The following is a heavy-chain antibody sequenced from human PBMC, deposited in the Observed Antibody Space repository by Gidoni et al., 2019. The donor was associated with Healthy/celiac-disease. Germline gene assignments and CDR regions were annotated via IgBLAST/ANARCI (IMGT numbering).Heavy chain of an antibody. CDR3: VKDVSGSRVPAAIGSNY. D-gene: IGHD2-2*01. CDR2: ISSNGGST. CDR1: CFPFRRSA. V-gene: IGHV3-64D*06. Sequence: EVQLVESGGGLVQPGGSLRLSCSASCFPFRRSAMHWVRQAPGKGLEYVSAISSNGGSTYYADSVKGRFTISRDNSKNTLYLQMSSLRAEDTAVYYCVKDVSGSRVPAAIGSNYWGQGTLVTVSS. J-gene: IGHJ4*02.